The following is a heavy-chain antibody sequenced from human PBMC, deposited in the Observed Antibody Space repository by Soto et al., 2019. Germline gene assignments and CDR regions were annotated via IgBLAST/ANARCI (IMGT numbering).Heavy chain of an antibody. CDR2: INAGNVNT. V-gene: IGHV1-3*01. J-gene: IGHJ6*02. CDR1: GYTFTSYA. CDR3: ARAIAVAGSYYYGMDV. D-gene: IGHD6-19*01. Sequence: QVQLVQSGAEVKKPGASVKVSCKASGYTFTSYAMHWVRQAPGQRLEWMGWINAGNVNTKYSQKFQGRVTITRDTSASTAYMELSSLRSEDTAVYYCARAIAVAGSYYYGMDVWGQGTTVTVSS.